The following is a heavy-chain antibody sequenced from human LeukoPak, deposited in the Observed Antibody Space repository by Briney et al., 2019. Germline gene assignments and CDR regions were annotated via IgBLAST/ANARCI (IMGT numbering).Heavy chain of an antibody. CDR1: GYTFTGYY. V-gene: IGHV1-2*02. Sequence: ASVKVSCKASGYTFTGYYMHWVRQAPGQGLEWMGWINPNSGGTNYAQKFQGRVTMTRDTSTSTVYMELSSLRSEDTAVYYCARGSSGYDLDYWGQGTLVTVSS. D-gene: IGHD5-12*01. J-gene: IGHJ4*02. CDR2: INPNSGGT. CDR3: ARGSSGYDLDY.